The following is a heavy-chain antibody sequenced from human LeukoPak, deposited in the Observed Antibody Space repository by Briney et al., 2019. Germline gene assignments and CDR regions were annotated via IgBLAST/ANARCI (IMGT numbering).Heavy chain of an antibody. CDR1: GFTFSRYG. Sequence: GGSLRLSCAASGFTFSRYGMYWVRQAPGKGLGWVAFIRYDGSNKYYADSVKGRFTISRDNSKNTLYLQMNSLRPEDTAVYYCAKDTTSAYGFDYWGQGTLVTVSS. D-gene: IGHD1-1*01. CDR3: AKDTTSAYGFDY. J-gene: IGHJ4*02. CDR2: IRYDGSNK. V-gene: IGHV3-30*02.